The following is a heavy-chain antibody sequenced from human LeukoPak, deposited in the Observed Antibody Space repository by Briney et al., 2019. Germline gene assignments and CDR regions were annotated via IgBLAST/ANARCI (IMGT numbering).Heavy chain of an antibody. Sequence: PGGSLRLSCGASGFTLSSSGMHWVRQAPGKGLEWVSYIWYDGSNKYYAESVKRRFNISRDNSKNTLYLQMDSLRAEDTALYFCARTDTLDRGPIIDPLDYWGQGTLVTVSS. V-gene: IGHV3-33*01. CDR2: IWYDGSNK. CDR3: ARTDTLDRGPIIDPLDY. CDR1: GFTLSSSG. D-gene: IGHD3-10*01. J-gene: IGHJ4*02.